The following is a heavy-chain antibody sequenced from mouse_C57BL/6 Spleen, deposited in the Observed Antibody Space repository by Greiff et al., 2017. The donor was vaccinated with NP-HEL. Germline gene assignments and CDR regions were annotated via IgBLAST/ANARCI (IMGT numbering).Heavy chain of an antibody. CDR1: GYTFTSYW. V-gene: IGHV1-69*01. J-gene: IGHJ4*01. Sequence: QVQLQQSGAELVMPGASVKLSCKASGYTFTSYWMHWVKQRPGQGLEWIGEIDPSDSYTNYNQKFKGKSTLTVDKSSSTAYMQLSSLTSEDSAVYYCARYWDFLLSMDYWGQGTSVTVSS. CDR2: IDPSDSYT. CDR3: ARYWDFLLSMDY. D-gene: IGHD4-1*01.